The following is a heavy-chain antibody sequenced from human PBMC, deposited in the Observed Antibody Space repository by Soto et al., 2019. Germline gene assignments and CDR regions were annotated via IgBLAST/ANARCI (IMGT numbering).Heavy chain of an antibody. CDR2: IIPLFGTA. J-gene: IGHJ6*01. CDR1: GGTFSSYA. CDR3: ARPMVRGVRYSYGMDV. Sequence: QVQLVQSGAEVKKPGSSVKVSCKASGGTFSSYAISWVRQAPGQGLEWMGGIIPLFGTANYAQKFQGRVTSTADESTSTAYMEMGSLRSEDTAVYYCARPMVRGVRYSYGMDVWGQGTTVTVSS. D-gene: IGHD3-10*01. V-gene: IGHV1-69*01.